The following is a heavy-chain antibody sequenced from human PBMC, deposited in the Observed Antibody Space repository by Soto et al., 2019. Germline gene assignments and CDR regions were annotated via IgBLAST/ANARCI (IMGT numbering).Heavy chain of an antibody. CDR1: GGTFSSYA. Sequence: GASVKVSCKASGGTFSSYAISWVRQAPGQGLEWMGGIIPIFGTANYAQKFQGRVTITADESTTTAYMELSSLRSEDTAVYYCASTPFYILTGYPSHYFDVWGQRTLVTVSS. V-gene: IGHV1-69*13. J-gene: IGHJ4*02. CDR2: IIPIFGTA. D-gene: IGHD3-9*01. CDR3: ASTPFYILTGYPSHYFDV.